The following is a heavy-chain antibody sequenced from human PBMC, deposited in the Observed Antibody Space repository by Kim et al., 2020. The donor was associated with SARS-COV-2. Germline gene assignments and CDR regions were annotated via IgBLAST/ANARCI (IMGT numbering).Heavy chain of an antibody. CDR3: ARNGIDSSGYYYFDY. V-gene: IGHV1-69*01. Sequence: QKFQGRVTITADDSTGTAYMELSSLRSEDTAVYYCARNGIDSSGYYYFDYWGQGTLVTVSS. J-gene: IGHJ4*02. D-gene: IGHD3-22*01.